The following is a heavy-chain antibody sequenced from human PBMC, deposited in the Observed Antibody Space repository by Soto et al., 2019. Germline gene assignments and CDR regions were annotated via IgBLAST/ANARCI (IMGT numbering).Heavy chain of an antibody. CDR2: IYYSGST. Sequence: SETLSLTCSVSGASLLSYYWGWIRQPPGKGLEWIGSIYYSGSTYYNPSLKSRVTISVDTSKNQFSLKLSSVTAADTAVYYCARHGRGGYCSSTSCPHPYFDYWGQGTLVTVSS. J-gene: IGHJ4*02. D-gene: IGHD2-2*01. CDR3: ARHGRGGYCSSTSCPHPYFDY. CDR1: GASLLSYY. V-gene: IGHV4-39*01.